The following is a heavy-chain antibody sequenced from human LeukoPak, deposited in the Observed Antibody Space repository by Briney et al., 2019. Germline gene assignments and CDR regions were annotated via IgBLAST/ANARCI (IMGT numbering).Heavy chain of an antibody. D-gene: IGHD6-19*01. J-gene: IGHJ4*02. V-gene: IGHV3-7*01. CDR2: IKQDGSEK. CDR1: GFTFSSYW. Sequence: AGGSLRLSCAASGFTFSSYWMSWVRQAPGKGLEWVANIKQDGSEKYYLDSVKGRFTISRGNAENSLYLQMNSLRAEDTAVYYCATEASSGLEDWGQGILVTVSS. CDR3: ATEASSGLED.